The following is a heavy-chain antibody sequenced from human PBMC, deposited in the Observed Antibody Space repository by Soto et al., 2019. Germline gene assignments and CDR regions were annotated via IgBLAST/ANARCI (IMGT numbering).Heavy chain of an antibody. V-gene: IGHV2-5*01. CDR1: GFSFTTAGVA. CDR2: IYYNDDR. Sequence: SGPTMVNPTQTLTLTCTFSGFSFTTAGVAVGWIRQTPGGALEWLTLIYYNDDRRFSPSLKTRLTITGDTSKNQVVLSLTNVDPGDTATYFCAHSDGGYEIIYFDFWGQGIPVTVSS. D-gene: IGHD5-18*01. J-gene: IGHJ4*02. CDR3: AHSDGGYEIIYFDF.